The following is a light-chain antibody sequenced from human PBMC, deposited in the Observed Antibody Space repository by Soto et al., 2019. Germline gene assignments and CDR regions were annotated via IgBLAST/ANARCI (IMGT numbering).Light chain of an antibody. J-gene: IGKJ2*01. V-gene: IGKV1-17*01. CDR1: QGIGAD. CDR2: RTS. CDR3: LQNNSFPLT. Sequence: GDRVPITCRASQGIGADLGWHQHRPGKAPKRLIYRTSNLQSGVPSRFSGSGSGTEFTLTISSLQPEDVATYYCLQNNSFPLTFGQGTKLEI.